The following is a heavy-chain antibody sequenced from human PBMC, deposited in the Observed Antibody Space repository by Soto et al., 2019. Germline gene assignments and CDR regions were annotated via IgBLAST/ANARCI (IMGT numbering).Heavy chain of an antibody. D-gene: IGHD3-9*01. J-gene: IGHJ4*02. Sequence: QVQLVQSGAEVKKPGASVKVSCKASGHSSSSYFMHWVRQAPGQGLEWMGVINLSGGYTSFTQKFQGRVSVTRDTSTNTVYMEFSSLRFEDTAVYYCAREPPMTGLFDYWGQGALVSVSS. CDR1: GHSSSSYF. CDR2: INLSGGYT. V-gene: IGHV1-46*01. CDR3: AREPPMTGLFDY.